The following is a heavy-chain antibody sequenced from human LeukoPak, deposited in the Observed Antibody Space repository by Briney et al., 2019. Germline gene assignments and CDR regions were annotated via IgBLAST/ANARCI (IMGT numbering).Heavy chain of an antibody. Sequence: PGGSLRLSCAASGFTFSSYGMHWVRQAPGKGLEWVAFIRYDGSNKYYADSVKGRFTISRDNSKNTLYLQMNSLRAEDTAVYYRARDLGYSSGPNYWGQGTRVTVSS. CDR1: GFTFSSYG. V-gene: IGHV3-30*02. D-gene: IGHD6-19*01. J-gene: IGHJ4*02. CDR3: ARDLGYSSGPNY. CDR2: IRYDGSNK.